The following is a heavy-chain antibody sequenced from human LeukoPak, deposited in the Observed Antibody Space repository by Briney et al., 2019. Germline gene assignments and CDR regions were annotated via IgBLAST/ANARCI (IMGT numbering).Heavy chain of an antibody. D-gene: IGHD6-13*01. Sequence: SETLSLTCTVSGGSISSYYWSWIRQPPGKGLEWIGYIYYSGSTNYNPSLKSRVTISVDTSKNQFSLKLSPVTAADTAVYYCARVDYSSSYWFDPWGQGTLVTVSS. CDR2: IYYSGST. CDR3: ARVDYSSSYWFDP. CDR1: GGSISSYY. J-gene: IGHJ5*02. V-gene: IGHV4-59*12.